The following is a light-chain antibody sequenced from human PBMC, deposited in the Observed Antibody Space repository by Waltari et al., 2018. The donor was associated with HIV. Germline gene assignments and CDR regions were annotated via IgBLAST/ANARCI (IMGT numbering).Light chain of an antibody. CDR1: SPNVQIKP. J-gene: IGLJ3*02. CDR3: ASWDDSLPGPV. V-gene: IGLV1-44*01. Sequence: QPVLTQPLPVPGAPGQRAAISCSGGSPNVQIKPVYWYQQFPGPAPKPVQHEDDQRPSGVPDRFSGSKSGTSASLVISVLHSEDEADYYCASWDDSLPGPVFGAGTTLTVL. CDR2: EDD.